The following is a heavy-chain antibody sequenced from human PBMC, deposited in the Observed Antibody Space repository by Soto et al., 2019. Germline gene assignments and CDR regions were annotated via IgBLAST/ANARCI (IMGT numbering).Heavy chain of an antibody. V-gene: IGHV4-59*01. J-gene: IGHJ4*02. Sequence: SETLSLTCTVSGGSISSYYWSWIRQPPGKGLEWIGYIYYSGSTNYNPSLKSRVTISVDTSKNQFSLKLSSVTAADTAVYYCARVLRTYYDILTGYTTYYFDYWGQGILVTVSS. CDR1: GGSISSYY. CDR2: IYYSGST. D-gene: IGHD3-9*01. CDR3: ARVLRTYYDILTGYTTYYFDY.